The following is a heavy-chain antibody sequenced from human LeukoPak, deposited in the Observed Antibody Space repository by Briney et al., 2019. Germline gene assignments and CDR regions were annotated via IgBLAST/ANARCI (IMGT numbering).Heavy chain of an antibody. CDR1: GGSISFYY. CDR2: IYYSGST. J-gene: IGHJ6*02. D-gene: IGHD4-17*01. V-gene: IGHV4-59*08. CDR3: ARHKPPYGDYYYYYGMDV. Sequence: SETLSLTCAVSGGSISFYYWSWIRQPPGKGLEWIGYIYYSGSTNYNPSLKSRVTISVDTSKNQFSLKLSSVTAADTAVYYCARHKPPYGDYYYYYGMDVWGQGTTVTVSS.